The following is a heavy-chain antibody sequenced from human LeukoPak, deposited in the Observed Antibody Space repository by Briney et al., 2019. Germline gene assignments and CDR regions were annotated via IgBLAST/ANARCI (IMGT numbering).Heavy chain of an antibody. Sequence: ASVKVSCKASGYTFTGYYMHWVRQAPGQGLEWMGWINPNSGGTNYAQKFQGRVTMTRDTSISTAYMELSRLRSDDTAVYYCARDFTTGDGFDYWGQGTLVTVSS. CDR3: ARDFTTGDGFDY. J-gene: IGHJ4*02. D-gene: IGHD7-27*01. V-gene: IGHV1-2*02. CDR2: INPNSGGT. CDR1: GYTFTGYY.